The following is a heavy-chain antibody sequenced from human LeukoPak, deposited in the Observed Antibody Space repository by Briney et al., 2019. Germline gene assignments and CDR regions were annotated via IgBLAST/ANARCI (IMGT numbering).Heavy chain of an antibody. V-gene: IGHV1-69*13. CDR2: IIPIFGTA. CDR3: AVQHGDTAMEGVDY. D-gene: IGHD5-18*01. CDR1: GGTFSSYA. Sequence: SVKASCKASGGTFSSYAISWVRQAPGQGLEWMGGIIPIFGTANYAQKFQGRVTITADESTSTAYMELSSLRSEDTAVYYCAVQHGDTAMEGVDYWGQGTLVTVSS. J-gene: IGHJ4*02.